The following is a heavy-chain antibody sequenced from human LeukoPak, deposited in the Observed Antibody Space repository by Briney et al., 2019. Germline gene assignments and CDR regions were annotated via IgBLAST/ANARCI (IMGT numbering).Heavy chain of an antibody. V-gene: IGHV3-48*01. J-gene: IGHJ4*02. D-gene: IGHD5-18*01. CDR1: GFTFSTYS. CDR3: ARAHKPYSSGYRIYYFDY. CDR2: ISSSSSTI. Sequence: GGSLRLSCAASGFTFSTYSMNWVRQAPGKGLEWVSYISSSSSTIYYADSVKGRFTISRANAKNSLYLQMNSLRAGDTAVYYCARAHKPYSSGYRIYYFDYWGQGTLVTVSS.